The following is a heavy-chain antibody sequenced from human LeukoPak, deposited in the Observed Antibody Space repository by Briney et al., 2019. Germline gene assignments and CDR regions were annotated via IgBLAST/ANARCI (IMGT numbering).Heavy chain of an antibody. CDR1: GRSISSYY. Sequence: SETLSLTCTVSGRSISSYYWSWIRQPPGKGLEWIGYIYYSGSTNYNPSLKSRVTISVDPSKNQFSLKLSSVTAADTAVYYCARVSLGYCSSTSCWGYYYYGMDVWGQGTTVTVSS. CDR2: IYYSGST. D-gene: IGHD2-2*01. CDR3: ARVSLGYCSSTSCWGYYYYGMDV. J-gene: IGHJ6*02. V-gene: IGHV4-59*01.